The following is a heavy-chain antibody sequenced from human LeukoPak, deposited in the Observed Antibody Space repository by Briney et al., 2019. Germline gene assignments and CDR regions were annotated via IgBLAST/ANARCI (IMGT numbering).Heavy chain of an antibody. V-gene: IGHV4-39*01. J-gene: IGHJ4*02. CDR2: IYYSGST. D-gene: IGHD2-2*01. CDR3: TRPQGSQLIDFEY. CDR1: AGSSSSSSYF. Sequence: SGTLSLTCTISAGSSSSSSYFWGWIRQPPGKGLEWIGSIYYSGSTYYNPSLKSRVTISVDTSKNQFSLKLSSVTAGDTVVYCCTRPQGSQLIDFEYWGQGTLVTVSS.